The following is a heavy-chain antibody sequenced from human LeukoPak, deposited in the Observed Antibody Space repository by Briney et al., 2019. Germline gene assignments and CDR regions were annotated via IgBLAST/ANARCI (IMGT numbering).Heavy chain of an antibody. V-gene: IGHV3-21*01. CDR3: ARDQRYSYGYETENWFDP. Sequence: GGSLRLSCAASGFTFSSYSMNCVPQAPGKGLEWVSSISSSSSYIYYADSVKGRFTISRDNAKNSLYLQMNSLRAEDTAVYYCARDQRYSYGYETENWFDPWGQGTLVTVSS. J-gene: IGHJ5*02. CDR2: ISSSSSYI. D-gene: IGHD5-18*01. CDR1: GFTFSSYS.